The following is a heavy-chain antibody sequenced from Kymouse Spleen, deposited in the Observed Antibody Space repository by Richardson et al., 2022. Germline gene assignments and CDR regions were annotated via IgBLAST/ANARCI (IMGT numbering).Heavy chain of an antibody. CDR3: ASYYDSSGYYWDYYYYGMDV. V-gene: IGHV4-39*01. Sequence: QLQLQESGPGLVKPSETLSLTCTVSGGSISSSSYYWGWIRQPPGKGLEWIGSIYYSGSTYYNPSLKSRVTISVDTSKNQFSLKLSSVTAADTAVYYCASYYDSSGYYWDYYYYGMDVWGQGTTVTVSS. CDR1: GGSISSSSYY. J-gene: IGHJ6*02. D-gene: IGHD3-22*01. CDR2: IYYSGST.